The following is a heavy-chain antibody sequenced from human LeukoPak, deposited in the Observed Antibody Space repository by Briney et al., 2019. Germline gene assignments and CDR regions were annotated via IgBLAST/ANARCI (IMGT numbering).Heavy chain of an antibody. V-gene: IGHV3-30*02. J-gene: IGHJ3*02. D-gene: IGHD6-13*01. CDR2: IRYEGSNK. CDR1: GFTFSSSG. CDR3: AKGKSSSWFDAFDI. Sequence: PGGSLRLSCAASGFTFSSSGMHWVRQAPGKGLEWVAFIRYEGSNKYYVDSVKGRFTISRDNSKKTLYLKMNSLKTEDTAVYYCAKGKSSSWFDAFDIWGQGTMVTVSS.